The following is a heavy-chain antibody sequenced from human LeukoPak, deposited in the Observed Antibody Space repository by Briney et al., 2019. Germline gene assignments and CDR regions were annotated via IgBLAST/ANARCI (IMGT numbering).Heavy chain of an antibody. V-gene: IGHV3-11*01. J-gene: IGHJ5*02. CDR3: ARRLGDYYNWFDP. Sequence: GGPLRLSCAASGFTFSDYYMSWIRQAPGKGLEWVSYISSSGSTIYYADSVKGRFTISRDNAKNSLYLQMNSLRAEDTAVYYCARRLGDYYNWFDPWGQGTLVTVSS. CDR1: GFTFSDYY. D-gene: IGHD4-17*01. CDR2: ISSSGSTI.